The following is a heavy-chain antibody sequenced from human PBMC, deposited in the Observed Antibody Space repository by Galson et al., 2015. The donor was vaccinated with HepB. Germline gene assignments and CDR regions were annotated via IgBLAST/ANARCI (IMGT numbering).Heavy chain of an antibody. CDR3: AKDASPLHWFDS. Sequence: SLRLSCAASGFTFSSSYMTWVRQAPGQGLEWVSAMSGNGGTTYYADSVKGRFTISRDNSQNTLFLQMNGLRAEDTAVYYCAKDASPLHWFDSWGQGALVTVSS. J-gene: IGHJ5*01. CDR1: GFTFSSSY. CDR2: MSGNGGTT. V-gene: IGHV3-23*01.